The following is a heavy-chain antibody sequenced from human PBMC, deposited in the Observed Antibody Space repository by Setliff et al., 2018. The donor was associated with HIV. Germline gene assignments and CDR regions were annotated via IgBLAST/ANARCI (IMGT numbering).Heavy chain of an antibody. CDR3: ARNGPTKIPYDF. CDR2: IYNSGAT. D-gene: IGHD2-8*01. V-gene: IGHV4-59*12. J-gene: IGHJ2*01. Sequence: SETLSLTCTVSGGFISNFYWSWIRQTPGKGLEWIGHIYNSGATNYNPSLKSRVTISLATSKNQFSLNLRSVTATDTAVYYCARNGPTKIPYDFWGRGTLVTV. CDR1: GGFISNFY.